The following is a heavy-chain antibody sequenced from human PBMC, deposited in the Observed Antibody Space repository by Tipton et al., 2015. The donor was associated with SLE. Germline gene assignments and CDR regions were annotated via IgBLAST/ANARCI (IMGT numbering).Heavy chain of an antibody. Sequence: GLVKPSQTLSLTCTVSGASINSGTYYWNWIRHPAGKGLEWIGRIYTSGATNYSPSFESRVTISFDMSNNQFSLKLTSVTATDTAVYYCARLGYAFWSRYADSWGQGTLVTVSS. J-gene: IGHJ4*02. CDR2: IYTSGAT. D-gene: IGHD3-3*01. V-gene: IGHV4-61*02. CDR1: GASINSGTYY. CDR3: ARLGYAFWSRYADS.